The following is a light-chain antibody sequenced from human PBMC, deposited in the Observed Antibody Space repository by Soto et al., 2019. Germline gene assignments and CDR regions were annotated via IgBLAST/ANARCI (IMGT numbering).Light chain of an antibody. CDR1: QSISSW. V-gene: IGKV1-5*03. Sequence: DIQMTQSPSTLSASVGDRVTITCRASQSISSWLASYQQKPGKAPNLLIYKASSFKSGVPSRFSSSGSATKFTLTISSLQPHEFATEYYQQYNSYSCTFGQGTKVEIK. CDR2: KAS. J-gene: IGKJ1*01. CDR3: QQYNSYSCT.